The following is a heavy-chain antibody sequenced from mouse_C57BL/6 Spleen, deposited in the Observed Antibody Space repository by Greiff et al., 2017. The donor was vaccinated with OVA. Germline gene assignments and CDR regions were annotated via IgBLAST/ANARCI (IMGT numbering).Heavy chain of an antibody. J-gene: IGHJ4*01. CDR1: GYTFTSYG. D-gene: IGHD1-1*01. Sequence: QVQLQQSGAELARPGASVKLSCKASGYTFTSYGISWVKQRTGQGLEWIGEIYPRSGNTYYNEKFKGKATLTADKSSSTAYMELRSLASDDSAVYFCERSGLYYGSSHPYAMDYWGQGTSVTVSS. CDR2: IYPRSGNT. CDR3: ERSGLYYGSSHPYAMDY. V-gene: IGHV1-81*01.